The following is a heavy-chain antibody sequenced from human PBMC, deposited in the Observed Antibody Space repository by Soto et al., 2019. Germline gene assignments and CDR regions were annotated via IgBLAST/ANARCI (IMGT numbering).Heavy chain of an antibody. D-gene: IGHD3-22*01. CDR1: GGTFSSYA. V-gene: IGHV1-69*13. J-gene: IGHJ5*02. CDR3: ARDYYYYSSGSPGWFDP. CDR2: IIPIFGTA. Sequence: SVKVSCKASGGTFSSYAISWVRQAPGQGLEWMGGIIPIFGTANYAQKFQGRVTITADESTSTAYMELSSLRSEDTAVYYCARDYYYYSSGSPGWFDPWGQGTLVTVSS.